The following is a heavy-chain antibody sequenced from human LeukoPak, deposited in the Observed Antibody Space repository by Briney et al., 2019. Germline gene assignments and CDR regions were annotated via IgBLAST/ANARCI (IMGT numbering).Heavy chain of an antibody. CDR1: GYTFTSFD. D-gene: IGHD3-16*01. CDR3: ARDNDSRDPPHFDY. V-gene: IGHV1-69*05. J-gene: IGHJ4*02. Sequence: GASVKVSCKASGYTFTSFDIFWVRQATGQGLEWMGGIIPIFGTANYAQKFRGRVTITTDKSTRTAYMELSSLRSEDTAVYYCARDNDSRDPPHFDYWGQGTLVTVSS. CDR2: IIPIFGTA.